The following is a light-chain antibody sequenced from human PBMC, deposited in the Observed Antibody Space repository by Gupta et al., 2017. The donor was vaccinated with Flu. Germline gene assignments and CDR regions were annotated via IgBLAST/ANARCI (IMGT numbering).Light chain of an antibody. Sequence: QLTKPPSVSVAPGQTARQNCPGDAFTKQYAYWYQQKPGQAPVLVIYKDSERPSGIPERFSGSSSGTTVTLTISGVQAEDEADYYCQSADSSGTFWVFGGGTKLTVL. CDR2: KDS. CDR1: AFTKQY. J-gene: IGLJ3*02. V-gene: IGLV3-25*02. CDR3: QSADSSGTFWV.